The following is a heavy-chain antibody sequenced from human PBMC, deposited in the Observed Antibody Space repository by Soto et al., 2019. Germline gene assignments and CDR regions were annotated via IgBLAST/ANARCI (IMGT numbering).Heavy chain of an antibody. CDR3: AAVPGDFDC. CDR2: IVVGSGNT. V-gene: IGHV1-58*02. CDR1: GSTFPSSS. J-gene: IGHJ4*02. Sequence: ASVKVSCKASGSTFPSSSMQWVRQARGQRLEWIGWIVVGSGNTNYAQKFQERVTITRDMSTTTVYMELSSLTSEDTAVYYCAAVPGDFDCWGQGTLVTVSS. D-gene: IGHD1-1*01.